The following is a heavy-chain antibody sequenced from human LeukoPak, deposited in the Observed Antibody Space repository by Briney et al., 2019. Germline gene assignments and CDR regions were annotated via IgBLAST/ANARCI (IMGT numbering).Heavy chain of an antibody. J-gene: IGHJ5*02. CDR1: GYTFSNSG. CDR2: ISACNGNT. V-gene: IGHV1-18*01. D-gene: IGHD6-19*01. CDR3: AKSIKVALSGAYFDP. Sequence: ASVKVSCKASGYTFSNSGVSWLRQAPGQGLEWMGWISACNGNTNYAQKFRDRVAMTTDTSTNTAYMELRSLRSDDTAVYYCAKSIKVALSGAYFDPWGQGTLVTVSS.